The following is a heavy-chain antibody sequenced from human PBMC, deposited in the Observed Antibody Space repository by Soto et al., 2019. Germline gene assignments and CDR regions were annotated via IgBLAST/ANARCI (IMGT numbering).Heavy chain of an antibody. CDR2: IWHDGSNK. CDR3: AGDGVSPTEYTWNYGTYFYY. J-gene: IGHJ4*02. CDR1: GFTFNNYG. Sequence: GSLRLSCAASGFTFNNYGMHWVRQAPGKGLEWVALIWHDGSNKGYADSVKGRFTISRDNSKNTLNLQMNSLRPDDTAMYYCAGDGVSPTEYTWNYGTYFYYWGQGALVTVSS. V-gene: IGHV3-30*02. D-gene: IGHD1-7*01.